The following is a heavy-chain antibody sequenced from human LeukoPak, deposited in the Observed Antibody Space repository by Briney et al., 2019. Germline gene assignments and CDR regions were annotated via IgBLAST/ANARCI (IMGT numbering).Heavy chain of an antibody. V-gene: IGHV1-2*02. Sequence: GASVKVSCRASGYTFTGYYMHWVRQAPGQGLEWMGWINPDTGGTNYAQKFQGRVTMTRDTSISTAYMELSGLRSDDTAVYYCAREGVVKGTDVWGQGTTVTVSS. J-gene: IGHJ6*02. CDR1: GYTFTGYY. CDR3: AREGVVKGTDV. CDR2: INPDTGGT.